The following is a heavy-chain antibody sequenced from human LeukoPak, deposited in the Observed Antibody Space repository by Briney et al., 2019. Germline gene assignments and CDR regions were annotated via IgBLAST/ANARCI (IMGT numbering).Heavy chain of an antibody. CDR1: GFTISSYW. CDR3: ARDPSTMPSDY. CDR2: IKQDGSEK. V-gene: IGHV3-7*01. D-gene: IGHD2-2*01. Sequence: GGSLRLSCEASGFTISSYWMSWVRQAPGKGLEWVANIKQDGSEKHYVDSVKGRFTISRDNAKNSLYLQMNSLRDEDTAVYYCARDPSTMPSDYWGQGTLVTVSS. J-gene: IGHJ4*02.